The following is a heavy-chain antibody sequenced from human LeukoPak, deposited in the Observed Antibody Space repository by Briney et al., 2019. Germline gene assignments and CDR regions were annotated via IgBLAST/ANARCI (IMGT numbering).Heavy chain of an antibody. J-gene: IGHJ5*02. D-gene: IGHD3-22*01. Sequence: SETLSLTCTVSGYSISSSSYYWGWIRQPPGKGLEWIGSIYYSGSTYYNPSLKSRVTISVDTSKNQFSLKLSSVTAADTAVYYCARGGYYDSRPTYPWGQGTLVTVSS. V-gene: IGHV4-39*07. CDR3: ARGGYYDSRPTYP. CDR2: IYYSGST. CDR1: GYSISSSSYY.